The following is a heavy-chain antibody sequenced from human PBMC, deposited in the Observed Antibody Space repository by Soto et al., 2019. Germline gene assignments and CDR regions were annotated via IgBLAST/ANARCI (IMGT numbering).Heavy chain of an antibody. CDR2: IYYSGST. Sequence: SETLSLTCTVSGGSISSSSYYWGWIRQPPGKGLEWIGSIYYSGSTYYNPSLKSRVTISVDTSKNQFSLKLSSVTAADTAVYYCATIKTGYSSSWYFRWFDPWGQGTLVTVSS. D-gene: IGHD6-13*01. CDR3: ATIKTGYSSSWYFRWFDP. V-gene: IGHV4-39*01. CDR1: GGSISSSSYY. J-gene: IGHJ5*02.